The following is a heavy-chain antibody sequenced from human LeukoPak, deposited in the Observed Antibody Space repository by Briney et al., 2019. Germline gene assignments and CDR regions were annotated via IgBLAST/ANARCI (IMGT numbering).Heavy chain of an antibody. V-gene: IGHV1-8*01. J-gene: IGHJ4*02. Sequence: GASVKVSCKASGYTFTSYDINWVRQATGQGLEWMGWMNPNSGNTGYAQKFQGRVTMTRNTSISTAYVELSSLKSEDTAVYYCARYRSIAGFDYWGQGTLVTVSS. CDR2: MNPNSGNT. CDR3: ARYRSIAGFDY. D-gene: IGHD6-13*01. CDR1: GYTFTSYD.